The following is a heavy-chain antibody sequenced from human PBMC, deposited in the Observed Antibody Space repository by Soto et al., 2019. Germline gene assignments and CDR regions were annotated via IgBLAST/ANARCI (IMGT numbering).Heavy chain of an antibody. CDR1: GCSISSGDYY. V-gene: IGHV4-30-4*01. Sequence: SETLSLTCTVSGCSISSGDYYWSWIRQPPGKGLEWIGYIHSSGSTLYNPSLKSRVTISVDTSKTHFSLKLASVTAADTAVYYCARVDKVVCDAFDIWGQGAMVTVSS. D-gene: IGHD5-12*01. J-gene: IGHJ3*02. CDR2: IHSSGST. CDR3: ARVDKVVCDAFDI.